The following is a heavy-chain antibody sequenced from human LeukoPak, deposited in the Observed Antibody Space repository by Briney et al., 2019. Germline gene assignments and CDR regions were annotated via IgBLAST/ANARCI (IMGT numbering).Heavy chain of an antibody. CDR2: IWSDGSNR. Sequence: GGSLRLSCATSGFTFSHYGMHWVRQAPGKGLEWVAVIWSDGSNRYYGDPVKGRFTISRDNFQSTVYLQMNSLRAEDTAVYYCAKDAQRGFDYSNSLDNWGQGTLDTVSS. CDR3: AKDAQRGFDYSNSLDN. J-gene: IGHJ4*02. CDR1: GFTFSHYG. V-gene: IGHV3-33*06. D-gene: IGHD4-11*01.